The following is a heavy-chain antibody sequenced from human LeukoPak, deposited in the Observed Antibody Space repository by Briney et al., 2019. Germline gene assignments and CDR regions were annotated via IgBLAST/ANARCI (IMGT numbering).Heavy chain of an antibody. CDR3: VRDMDV. J-gene: IGHJ6*02. CDR2: INQDGHEK. V-gene: IGHV3-7*05. Sequence: GGSLRLSCVTSGFTFSSYWMTWVRQAPGKGLEWVANINQDGHEKNYVDSVKGRFTISRDNPKNPLYLQMNSLRAEDTAVYFCVRDMDVWAQGATVTVSS. CDR1: GFTFSSYW.